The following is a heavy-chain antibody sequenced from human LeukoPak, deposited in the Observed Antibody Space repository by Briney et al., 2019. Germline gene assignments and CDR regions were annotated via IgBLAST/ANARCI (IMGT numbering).Heavy chain of an antibody. D-gene: IGHD3-16*01. Sequence: VAVLSSDGSKKYYTDSVRGRFTISRDKSNNTLYLLMNSLRPEDTAVYYCVRDGGRGAFDIWGQGTRVTVTS. CDR2: LSSDGSKK. CDR3: VRDGGRGAFDI. J-gene: IGHJ3*02. V-gene: IGHV3-30*10.